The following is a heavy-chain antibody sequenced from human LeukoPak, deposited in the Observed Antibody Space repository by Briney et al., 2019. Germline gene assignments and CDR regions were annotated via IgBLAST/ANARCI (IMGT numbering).Heavy chain of an antibody. V-gene: IGHV4-4*02. J-gene: IGHJ3*02. CDR3: ARDLYSSRTNDAFVI. CDR1: GDSISNNNW. CDR2: IFHSGDT. Sequence: PSGTLSLTCAVSGDSISNNNWWSWVRQPPGKGLEWIGEIFHSGDTNYKPSLKSRVTISVDKSKNQFSLKLSSVTAADTAVYYCARDLYSSRTNDAFVIWGQGTMVTVSS. D-gene: IGHD6-13*01.